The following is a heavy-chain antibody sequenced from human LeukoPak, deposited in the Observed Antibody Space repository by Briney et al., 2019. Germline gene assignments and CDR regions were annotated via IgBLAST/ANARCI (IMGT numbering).Heavy chain of an antibody. CDR2: INPSGGST. V-gene: IGHV1-46*01. D-gene: IGHD3-3*01. CDR3: ARDQDDFWSGRNPFPGDY. J-gene: IGHJ4*02. CDR1: GYTFTSYY. Sequence: ASVKVSCKAPGYTFTSYYMHWLRQAPGQGLEWMGIINPSGGSTSYAQKFQGRVTMTRDTSTSTVYMELSSLRSEDTAVYYCARDQDDFWSGRNPFPGDYWGQGTLVTVSS.